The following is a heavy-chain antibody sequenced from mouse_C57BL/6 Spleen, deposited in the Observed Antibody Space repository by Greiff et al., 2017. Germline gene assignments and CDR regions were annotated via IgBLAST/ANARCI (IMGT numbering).Heavy chain of an antibody. D-gene: IGHD2-4*01. CDR1: GYTFTDYY. CDR3: ARWYDYGDYAMDY. J-gene: IGHJ4*01. V-gene: IGHV1-19*01. Sequence: VQLQQSGPVLVKPGASVKMSCKASGYTFTDYYMNWVQQSPGKSLEWIGVINPYNGGTSYNQKFKGKATLTVDKSSSTAYMELNSLTSEDSAVYYCARWYDYGDYAMDYWGQGTSVTVSS. CDR2: INPYNGGT.